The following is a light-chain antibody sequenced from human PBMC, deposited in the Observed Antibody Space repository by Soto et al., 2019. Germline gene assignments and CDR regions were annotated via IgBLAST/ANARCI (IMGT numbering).Light chain of an antibody. CDR1: QSVSSIY. J-gene: IGKJ1*01. CDR2: GAS. Sequence: EIVLTQSPGTLSLSPGERATLSCRASQSVSSIYLPWYQHKPGQAPRLLIYGASSRATGIPDRFSVSGSGTDFTLTISRVEPEDLAVYYCQQYGSSSWTFGRGTTVEIK. CDR3: QQYGSSSWT. V-gene: IGKV3-20*01.